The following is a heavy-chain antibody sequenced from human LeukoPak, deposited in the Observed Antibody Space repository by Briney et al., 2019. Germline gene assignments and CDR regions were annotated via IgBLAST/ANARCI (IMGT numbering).Heavy chain of an antibody. CDR3: ARAAYYYGSGSLIGGFDY. CDR2: ISSSGGST. J-gene: IGHJ4*02. V-gene: IGHV3-23*01. Sequence: PGGSLRLSCAASGFTFSSSAMSWVRQVPGKGLEWVSGISSSGGSTNYADSVRGRFTISRDNSKNTLYVQMNSLRAEDTAVYYCARAAYYYGSGSLIGGFDYWGQGTLVTVSS. CDR1: GFTFSSSA. D-gene: IGHD3-10*01.